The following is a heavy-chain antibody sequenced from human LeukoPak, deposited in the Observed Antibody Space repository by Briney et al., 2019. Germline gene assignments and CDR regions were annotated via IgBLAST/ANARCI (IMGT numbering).Heavy chain of an antibody. CDR3: ARDDTLTGYNWFDP. D-gene: IGHD3-9*01. V-gene: IGHV3-74*01. CDR2: INSDGSSM. Sequence: GGSLRLSCAASGFTFSSYWMHWVRQAPGKGLGWVSRINSDGSSMSYADSVKGRFTISRDNAKTTLYLQMNSLRAEDTAVYYCARDDTLTGYNWFDPWGQGTLVTVSS. CDR1: GFTFSSYW. J-gene: IGHJ5*02.